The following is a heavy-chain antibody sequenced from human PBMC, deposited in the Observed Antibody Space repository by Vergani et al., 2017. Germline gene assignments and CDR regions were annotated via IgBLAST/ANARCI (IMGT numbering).Heavy chain of an antibody. D-gene: IGHD6-13*01. V-gene: IGHV4-59*12. CDR3: ARVFTTTIAAADY. J-gene: IGHJ4*02. CDR1: GGSISSYY. CDR2: IYYSGST. Sequence: QVQLQESGPGLVKPSETLSLTCTVSGGSISSYYWSWIRQPPGKGLEWIGYIYYSGSTNYNPSLKSRVTISVDTSKNQFSLKLSSLRAEDTAVYYCARVFTTTIAAADYWGQGTLVTVSS.